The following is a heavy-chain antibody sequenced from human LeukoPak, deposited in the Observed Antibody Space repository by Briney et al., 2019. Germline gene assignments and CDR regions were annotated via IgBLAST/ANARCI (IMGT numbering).Heavy chain of an antibody. J-gene: IGHJ4*02. CDR3: ARGGLTTVIPFDY. CDR2: VHHTGST. Sequence: SETLSLTCTVSGGSMSGHYWSWIRQPPGEGLEWVGFVHHTGSTNYHPSLKSRVTISVDTSKNQFSLKLTSVTAADTAVYFCARGGLTTVIPFDYWGQGALVAVSS. CDR1: GGSMSGHY. D-gene: IGHD4-17*01. V-gene: IGHV4-59*11.